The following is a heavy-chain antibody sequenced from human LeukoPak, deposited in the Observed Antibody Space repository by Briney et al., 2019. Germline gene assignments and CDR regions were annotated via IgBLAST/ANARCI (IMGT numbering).Heavy chain of an antibody. CDR1: GFTFSSYS. CDR2: ISSSSSYI. J-gene: IGHJ6*02. CDR3: ARVVEEGDSYYYHGMDV. V-gene: IGHV3-21*01. Sequence: GGSLGLSCAASGFTFSSYSMNWVRQAPGKGLEWVSSISSSSSYIYYADSVKGRFTISRDNAKNSLYLQMNSLRAEDTAVYYCARVVEEGDSYYYHGMDVWGQGTTVTVSS. D-gene: IGHD2-2*01.